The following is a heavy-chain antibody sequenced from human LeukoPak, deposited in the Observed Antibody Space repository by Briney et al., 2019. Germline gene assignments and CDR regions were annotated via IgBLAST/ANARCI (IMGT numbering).Heavy chain of an antibody. V-gene: IGHV3-23*01. J-gene: IGHJ6*02. CDR3: ARSSGWRNAYYYYGMDV. Sequence: GRSLRLSCAASGFTFSTYAMSWVRQGPGKGLEWVSAISGSGGSTYYADSVKGRFTISRDNSKNTLYLQMNSLRDEDTAVYYCARSSGWRNAYYYYGMDVWGQGTTVTVSS. D-gene: IGHD5-12*01. CDR2: ISGSGGST. CDR1: GFTFSTYA.